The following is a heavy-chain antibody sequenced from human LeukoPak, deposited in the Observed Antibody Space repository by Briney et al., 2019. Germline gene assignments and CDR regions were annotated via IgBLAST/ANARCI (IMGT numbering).Heavy chain of an antibody. Sequence: PSETLSLTCAVYGGSFSGYYWSWIRQPPGKGLEWIGEINHSGSTNYNPSLKSRVTISVDTSKNQFSLKLSSVTAADTAVYYCVAAAVAVDCWGRGTLVTVSS. D-gene: IGHD6-19*01. CDR3: VAAAVAVDC. CDR2: INHSGST. CDR1: GGSFSGYY. J-gene: IGHJ4*02. V-gene: IGHV4-34*01.